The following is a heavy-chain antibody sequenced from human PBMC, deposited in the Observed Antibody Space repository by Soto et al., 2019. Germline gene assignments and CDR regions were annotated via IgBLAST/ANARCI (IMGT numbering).Heavy chain of an antibody. CDR1: GFTFSSYG. D-gene: IGHD2-2*01. Sequence: GGSLRLSCAASGFTFSSYGMHWVRQAPGKGLEWVAVISYDGSNKYYADSVKGRFTISRDNSKNTLYLQMNSLRAEDAAVYYCAKDLSAAPYYYYYYGMDVWGQGTTVTVSS. V-gene: IGHV3-30*18. J-gene: IGHJ6*02. CDR3: AKDLSAAPYYYYYYGMDV. CDR2: ISYDGSNK.